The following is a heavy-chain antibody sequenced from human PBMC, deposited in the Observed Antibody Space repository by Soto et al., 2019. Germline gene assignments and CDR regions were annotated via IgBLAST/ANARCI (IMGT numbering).Heavy chain of an antibody. CDR3: ARMVYATNYDY. Sequence: SETLSLTCAVSGGSISSSNWWSWVRQPPGKGLEWIGEIYHSGSTNYNPSLKSRVTISVGKSKNQFSLKLSSVTAADTAVYYCARMVYATNYDYWGQGTLVTVS. CDR2: IYHSGST. J-gene: IGHJ4*02. CDR1: GGSISSSNW. V-gene: IGHV4-4*02. D-gene: IGHD2-8*01.